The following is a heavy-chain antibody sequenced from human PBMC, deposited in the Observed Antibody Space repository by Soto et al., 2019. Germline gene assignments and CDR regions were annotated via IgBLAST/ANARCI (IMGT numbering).Heavy chain of an antibody. CDR2: VSGDGGST. CDR1: GFIFSSYA. Sequence: EVQLLESGGGLVQPGGSLRLSCAASGFIFSSYAMSWVRQAPGKGLECVSGVSGDGGSTYYADSVRGRFTISRDNSKSTLYLQMDSLRVVDTAVYYCTGRSGGKDYWGQGALVTVSS. J-gene: IGHJ4*02. V-gene: IGHV3-23*01. CDR3: TGRSGGKDY. D-gene: IGHD6-25*01.